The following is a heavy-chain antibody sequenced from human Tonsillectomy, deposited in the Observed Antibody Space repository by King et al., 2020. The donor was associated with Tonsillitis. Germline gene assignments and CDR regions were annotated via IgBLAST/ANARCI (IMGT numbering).Heavy chain of an antibody. CDR3: ARGRYYGSGIFDC. Sequence: QLVQSGGGLVQPGGSLRLSCAASGFTFSSYEMNWVRQAPGKGLEWISYISSSGSTIYYADSVKGHFTISRDNAKNSLYLQMNSLRAEDTAVYYCARGRYYGSGIFDCWGQGTLVTVSS. J-gene: IGHJ4*02. CDR1: GFTFSSYE. V-gene: IGHV3-48*03. CDR2: ISSSGSTI. D-gene: IGHD3-10*01.